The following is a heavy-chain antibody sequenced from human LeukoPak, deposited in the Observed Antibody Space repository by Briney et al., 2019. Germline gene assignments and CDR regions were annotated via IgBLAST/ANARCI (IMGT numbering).Heavy chain of an antibody. CDR1: GFTFSAYN. CDR2: ITTSSSYM. Sequence: GGSLRLSCAASGFTFSAYNRNWVRRTPGKGLEWVSSITTSSSYMFYADSVRGRFTISRDNAENSLYLQMNSLRDEDTAVYYCARDPYSGGYGAYYYYYMDVWGKGTTVTVSS. J-gene: IGHJ6*03. D-gene: IGHD6-19*01. V-gene: IGHV3-21*01. CDR3: ARDPYSGGYGAYYYYYMDV.